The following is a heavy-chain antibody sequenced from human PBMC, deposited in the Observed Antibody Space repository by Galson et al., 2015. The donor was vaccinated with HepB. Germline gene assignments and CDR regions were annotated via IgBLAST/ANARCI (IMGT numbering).Heavy chain of an antibody. V-gene: IGHV4-34*01. J-gene: IGHJ3*02. CDR1: GGSFSGYY. CDR3: ARTPPIYLEWLPSAFDI. CDR2: INHSGST. Sequence: ETLSLTCAVYGGSFSGYYWSWIRQPPGKGLEWIGEINHSGSTNYNPSLKSRVTISVDTSKNQFSLKLSSVTAADTAVYYCARTPPIYLEWLPSAFDIWGQGTMVTVSS. D-gene: IGHD3-3*01.